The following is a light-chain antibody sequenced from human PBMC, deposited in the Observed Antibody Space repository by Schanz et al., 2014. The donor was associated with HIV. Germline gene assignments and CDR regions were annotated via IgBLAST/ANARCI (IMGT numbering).Light chain of an antibody. J-gene: IGLJ1*01. CDR1: TTDVGAYKY. V-gene: IGLV2-8*01. CDR2: EDT. CDR3: NSYSHSNTYV. Sequence: QSALTQPPSASGSPGQSVTVSCTGDTTDVGAYKYVSWYQQHPGKAPKLIIYEDTKRPSAVPDRFSGSRSGDTASLTISGLQPEDEADYYCNSYSHSNTYVFGSGTKLTVL.